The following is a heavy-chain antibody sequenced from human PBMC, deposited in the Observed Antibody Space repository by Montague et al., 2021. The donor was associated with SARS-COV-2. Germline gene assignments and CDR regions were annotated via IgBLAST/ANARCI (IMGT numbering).Heavy chain of an antibody. CDR2: IYYSGST. D-gene: IGHD3-22*01. CDR1: GGSISSSSYY. J-gene: IGHJ2*01. V-gene: IGHV4-39*01. CDR3: ARHYYDSSGYYSPWYFDL. Sequence: SETLSLTCTLSGGSISSSSYYWGWIRQPPGKGLEWIGSIYYSGSTYYXPSLKSRVTISVDTSENQFSLKLSSVTAADTAVYYCARHYYDSSGYYSPWYFDLWGRGTLVTVSS.